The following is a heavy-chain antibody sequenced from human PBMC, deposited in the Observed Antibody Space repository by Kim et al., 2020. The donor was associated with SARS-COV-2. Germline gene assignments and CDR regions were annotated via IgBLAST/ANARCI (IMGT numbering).Heavy chain of an antibody. D-gene: IGHD6-13*01. CDR2: INPNSGGT. Sequence: ASVKVSCKASGYTFTGYYMHWVRQAPGQGLEWMGWINPNSGGTNYAQKFQGRVTMTRDTSISTAYMELSRLRSDDTAVYYCARGGGPAAAGNRLPGYWGQGTLVTVSS. V-gene: IGHV1-2*02. CDR1: GYTFTGYY. CDR3: ARGGGPAAAGNRLPGY. J-gene: IGHJ4*02.